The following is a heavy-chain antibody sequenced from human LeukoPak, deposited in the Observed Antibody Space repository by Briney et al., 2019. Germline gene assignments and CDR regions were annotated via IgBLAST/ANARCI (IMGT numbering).Heavy chain of an antibody. D-gene: IGHD3-10*02. CDR1: GFTFTNNF. CDR3: AELGITMIGGV. CDR2: ISSSGSTI. J-gene: IGHJ6*04. Sequence: PGGSLRLSCAASGFTFTNNFMNWVRQAPGKGLEWVSYISSSGSTIYCADSVKGRFTISRDNAKNSLYLQMNSLRAEDTAVYYCAELGITMIGGVWGKGTTVTISS. V-gene: IGHV3-48*04.